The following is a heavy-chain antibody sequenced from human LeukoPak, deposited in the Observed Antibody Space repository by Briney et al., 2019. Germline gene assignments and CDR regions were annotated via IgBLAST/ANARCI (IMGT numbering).Heavy chain of an antibody. D-gene: IGHD4-17*01. CDR1: GGTFSSYA. V-gene: IGHV1-69*13. J-gene: IGHJ6*02. CDR3: ASPTPKYGDYVHYGMDV. Sequence: ASVKVSCKASGGTFSSYAISWVRQAPGQGLEWMGGIIPIFGTANYAQKFQGIVTITADESTSTAYMELSSLRSEDTAVYYCASPTPKYGDYVHYGMDVWGQGTTVTVSS. CDR2: IIPIFGTA.